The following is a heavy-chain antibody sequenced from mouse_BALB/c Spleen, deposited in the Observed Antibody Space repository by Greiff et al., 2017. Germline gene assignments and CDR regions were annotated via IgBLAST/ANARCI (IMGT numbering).Heavy chain of an antibody. CDR2: IDPYYGDT. CDR1: GYSFTGYN. Sequence: VQLQQSGPELEKPGASVKISCKASGYSFTGYNMNWVKQSNGKSLEWIGNIDPYYGDTSYNQKFKGKATLTADKSSSTAYMELRSLTSEDSAVYYCARGGYYGSSPYWYFDVWGAGTTVTVSS. CDR3: ARGGYYGSSPYWYFDV. D-gene: IGHD1-1*01. V-gene: IGHV1-39*01. J-gene: IGHJ1*01.